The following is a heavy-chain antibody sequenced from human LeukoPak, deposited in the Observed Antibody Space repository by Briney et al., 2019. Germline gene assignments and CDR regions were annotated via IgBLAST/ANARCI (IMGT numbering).Heavy chain of an antibody. V-gene: IGHV3-23*01. J-gene: IGHJ4*02. D-gene: IGHD6-13*01. Sequence: GGSLRLSCEASGFTFRSYAMNWVRQAPGKGLEWVSVISGSGSSTYYADSVKGRFTISRDNSKNTLYLQMNSLRAEDTAVYYCATSFGPVIAAAGTGADWGQGTLVTVSS. CDR3: ATSFGPVIAAAGTGAD. CDR2: ISGSGSST. CDR1: GFTFRSYA.